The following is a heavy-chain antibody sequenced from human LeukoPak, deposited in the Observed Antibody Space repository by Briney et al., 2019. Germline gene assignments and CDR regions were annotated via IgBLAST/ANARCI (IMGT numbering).Heavy chain of an antibody. D-gene: IGHD4-17*01. V-gene: IGHV1-18*01. J-gene: IGHJ3*02. Sequence: VSVNVSCKASGYTFTSYGISWVRQAPGQGLEWMGWISTYNGNTKYAQKLQGRVTMSTDTSTSTAYMEPRSLRSDDTAVYYCARSGGWAYGDYGGLIAFDIWGQGTIVTVSS. CDR3: ARSGGWAYGDYGGLIAFDI. CDR1: GYTFTSYG. CDR2: ISTYNGNT.